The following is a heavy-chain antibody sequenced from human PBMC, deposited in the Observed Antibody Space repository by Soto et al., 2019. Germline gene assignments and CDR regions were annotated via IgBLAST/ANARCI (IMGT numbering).Heavy chain of an antibody. Sequence: GGSLRLSCAASGFTFSSYGMHWVRQAPGKGLEWVAVISYDGSNKYYADSVKGRFTISRDNSKNTLYLQMNSLRAEDTAVYYCAKEKLRFLEWFPDYWGQGTLVTVS. D-gene: IGHD3-3*01. CDR3: AKEKLRFLEWFPDY. CDR1: GFTFSSYG. V-gene: IGHV3-30*18. CDR2: ISYDGSNK. J-gene: IGHJ4*02.